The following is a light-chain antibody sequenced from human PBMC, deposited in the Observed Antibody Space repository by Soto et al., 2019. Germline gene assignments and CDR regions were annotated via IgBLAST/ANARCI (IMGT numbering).Light chain of an antibody. CDR1: SSDVGDYNY. CDR3: CSFEGSYTFRV. J-gene: IGLJ3*02. CDR2: DVS. V-gene: IGLV2-11*01. Sequence: QSALTQPRSVSGSPGQSVTISCTGTSSDVGDYNYVSWYQQYPGKAPKLVIYDVSQRPSGVPDRFSGSKSGNTASLTISGLQAEDEADYYCCSFEGSYTFRVFGGGTKLTVL.